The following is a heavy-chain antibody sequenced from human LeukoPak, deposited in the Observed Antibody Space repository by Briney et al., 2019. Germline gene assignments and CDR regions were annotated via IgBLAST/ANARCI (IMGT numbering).Heavy chain of an antibody. CDR3: ARCHVKQFLEWLPYSYYYYMDV. D-gene: IGHD3-3*01. CDR2: IYHSGST. Sequence: PSETLSLTCTVSGYSISSGYYWGCIRQPPGRGLEWIGSIYHSGSTYYNPSLKSRVTISVDTSKNRFSLKLSSVTAEDTAVYYCARCHVKQFLEWLPYSYYYYMDVWGKGTTVTVSS. J-gene: IGHJ6*03. CDR1: GYSISSGYY. V-gene: IGHV4-38-2*02.